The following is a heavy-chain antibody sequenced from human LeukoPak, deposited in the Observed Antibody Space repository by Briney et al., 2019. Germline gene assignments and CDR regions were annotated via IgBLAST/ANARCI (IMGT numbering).Heavy chain of an antibody. V-gene: IGHV3-7*01. Sequence: PGGSLRLSCAASGFTFSSYWMSWVRQAPGKGLEWVANIKQDGSEKYYVDSVRGRFTISRDNSKNSLYLQMNSLRAEDTAVYYCARDSVAPAAIPYYYGMDVWGQGTTVTVSS. D-gene: IGHD2-2*01. CDR2: IKQDGSEK. CDR3: ARDSVAPAAIPYYYGMDV. J-gene: IGHJ6*02. CDR1: GFTFSSYW.